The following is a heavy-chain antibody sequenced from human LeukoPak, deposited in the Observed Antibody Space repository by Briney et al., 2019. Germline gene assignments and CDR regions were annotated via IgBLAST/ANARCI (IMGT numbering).Heavy chain of an antibody. CDR2: IYNSGST. CDR1: GGSISGYY. CDR3: SNKVYCSTTSCHPAGY. J-gene: IGHJ4*02. Sequence: SETLSLTCTVSGGSISGYYWSWIRQPPGKGLEWIGYIYNSGSTNYNPSLKSRVTISFATSTNQFFLDLSPVTAADTAVYYCSNKVYCSTTSCHPAGYWGLGSLVTVSS. V-gene: IGHV4-59*12. D-gene: IGHD2-2*01.